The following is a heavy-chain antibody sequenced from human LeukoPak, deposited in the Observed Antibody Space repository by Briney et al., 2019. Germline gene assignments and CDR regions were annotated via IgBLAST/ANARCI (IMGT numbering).Heavy chain of an antibody. J-gene: IGHJ4*02. CDR3: ARQPGTGGINL. CDR1: GGSISSYI. D-gene: IGHD3-16*01. CDR2: IYTSGST. Sequence: SETLSLTCSVSGGSISSYIWSWIRQPPGKGLEWIGYIYTSGSTDYNPSLKSRVTISVDRSKNQFSLKLNSVTASDTAFYYCARQPGTGGINLWGQGTLVTVSS. V-gene: IGHV4-4*09.